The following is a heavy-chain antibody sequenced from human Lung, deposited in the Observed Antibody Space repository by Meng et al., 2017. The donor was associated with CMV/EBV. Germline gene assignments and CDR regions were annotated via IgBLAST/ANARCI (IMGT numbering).Heavy chain of an antibody. D-gene: IGHD2-21*02. Sequence: QGQLQESGPGLVKPSGTLSLTFAGSGGSLSSRNWWSWVRQPPGKGLEWIGEIYHSGSTNYNPSLKSRVTISVDESKNQFSLRLSSVTAADTAVYYCARVGAYCGGDCYHPRWGQGTLVTVSS. J-gene: IGHJ4*02. V-gene: IGHV4-4*02. CDR2: IYHSGST. CDR3: ARVGAYCGGDCYHPR. CDR1: GGSLSSRNW.